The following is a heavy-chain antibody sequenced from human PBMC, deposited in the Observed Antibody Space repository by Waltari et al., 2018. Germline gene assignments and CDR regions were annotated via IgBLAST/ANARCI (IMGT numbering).Heavy chain of an antibody. V-gene: IGHV1-69*05. Sequence: QVQLVQSGAEVKKPGSSVKVSCKASGGTFSSYAISWVRQAPGQGLEWMGGIIPSFGTANDAQKFQGRGTVTTDEATSTAYMGLSSLRSADTAVYYCARDRLSSVMDVWGQGTTVTVSS. CDR2: IIPSFGTA. CDR1: GGTFSSYA. CDR3: ARDRLSSVMDV. D-gene: IGHD3-16*02. J-gene: IGHJ6*02.